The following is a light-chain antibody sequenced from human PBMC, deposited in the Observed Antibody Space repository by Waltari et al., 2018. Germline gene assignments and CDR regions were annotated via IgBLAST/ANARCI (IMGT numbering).Light chain of an antibody. CDR3: QQYSSSSMFS. V-gene: IGKV1-5*03. Sequence: DIQMTQSPSTLSASVGDRFTTPCRPSQSISTLLAWFQQKPGNPPKLLIYKTFNLERGVPSRFSGSGSWTEFTLTITSLQPDDFATYYCQQYSSSSMFSFGQGTKLEIK. CDR1: QSISTL. CDR2: KTF. J-gene: IGKJ2*03.